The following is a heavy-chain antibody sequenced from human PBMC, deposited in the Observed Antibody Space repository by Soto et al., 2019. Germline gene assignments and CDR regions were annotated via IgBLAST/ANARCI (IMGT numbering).Heavy chain of an antibody. D-gene: IGHD3-22*01. CDR1: GFTFSSYA. Sequence: QVQLVESGGGVVQPGRSLRLSCAASGFTFSSYAMHWVRQAPGKGLEWVAVISYDGSNKYYADSVKGRFTISRDNSKNTLYLQMNSLRAEDTAVYYCAQGPPCYYDSSGSPGYWGQGTLVTVSS. J-gene: IGHJ4*02. CDR2: ISYDGSNK. V-gene: IGHV3-30-3*01. CDR3: AQGPPCYYDSSGSPGY.